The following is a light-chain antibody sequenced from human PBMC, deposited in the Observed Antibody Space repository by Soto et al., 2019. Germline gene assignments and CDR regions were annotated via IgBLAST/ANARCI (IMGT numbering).Light chain of an antibody. V-gene: IGKV1-27*01. J-gene: IGKJ4*01. Sequence: IQMTQSPSSLSAFVGDRVTITCRASQGISNYLAWYQQIPGKVPKLLISAASTLPLGVPSRFSGSGSGTDFTITISSLQPEDVATFYCQKYTNVPAFGGGTKVEIK. CDR3: QKYTNVPA. CDR2: AAS. CDR1: QGISNY.